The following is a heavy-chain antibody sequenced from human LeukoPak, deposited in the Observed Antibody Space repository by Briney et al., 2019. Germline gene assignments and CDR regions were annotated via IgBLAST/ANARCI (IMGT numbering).Heavy chain of an antibody. Sequence: GGSLRLSCTGSGFTFSRYTMNWVRQAPGQGLEWVSSISPSGGSTWNADSVKGRFTISRDNAKNSLYLQMNSLRAEDTALYYCARDRKSYYDSGPLFEYWGQGALVTVSS. D-gene: IGHD3-22*01. V-gene: IGHV3-21*04. CDR3: ARDRKSYYDSGPLFEY. CDR2: ISPSGGST. J-gene: IGHJ4*02. CDR1: GFTFSRYT.